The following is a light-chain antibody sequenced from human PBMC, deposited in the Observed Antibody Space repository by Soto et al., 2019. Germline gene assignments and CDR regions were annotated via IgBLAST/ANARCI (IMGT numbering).Light chain of an antibody. J-gene: IGLJ1*01. CDR3: QSYDSSLSGVDV. CDR2: GND. CDR1: RSNIGGGYD. Sequence: QSVLTQPPSVSGAPGQRVTISCIGSRSNIGGGYDVNWYRQVPGTAPQLLIYGNDNRPSGVPDRFSGSKSGTSASLAITGLQAEDEADYYCQSYDSSLSGVDVFGTGTKLTVL. V-gene: IGLV1-40*01.